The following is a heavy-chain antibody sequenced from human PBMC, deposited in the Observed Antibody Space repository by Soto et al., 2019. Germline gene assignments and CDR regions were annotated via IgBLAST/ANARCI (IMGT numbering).Heavy chain of an antibody. CDR2: IKYDESEK. Sequence: EVQLVESGGGLVQPGGSLRLSCVASGFTVRTYWMAWVRQAPEKGLEWVANIKYDESEKYYVDSVKGRFTVSRDNARNSLFVQMNSLRAEDTAVYYCARVRTEIYYGMDVWGQGTTVTVSS. CDR3: ARVRTEIYYGMDV. J-gene: IGHJ6*02. CDR1: GFTVRTYW. V-gene: IGHV3-7*05.